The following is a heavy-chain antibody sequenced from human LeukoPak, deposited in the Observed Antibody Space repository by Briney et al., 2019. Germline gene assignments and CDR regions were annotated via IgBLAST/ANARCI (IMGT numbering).Heavy chain of an antibody. Sequence: PGRSLRLSCAASGFTFSSYAMHWVRQAPGKGLEWVAVISYDGNNKYYADSVKGRFTISRDNSKNTLYLQMNSLRAEDTAVYYCARGPYYYDSSGYWADAFDIWGQGTMVTVSS. D-gene: IGHD3-22*01. CDR3: ARGPYYYDSSGYWADAFDI. CDR2: ISYDGNNK. CDR1: GFTFSSYA. J-gene: IGHJ3*02. V-gene: IGHV3-30*14.